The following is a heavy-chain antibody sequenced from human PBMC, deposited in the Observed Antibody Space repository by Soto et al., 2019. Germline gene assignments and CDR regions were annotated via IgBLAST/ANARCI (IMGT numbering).Heavy chain of an antibody. J-gene: IGHJ4*02. V-gene: IGHV1-18*04. CDR2: ITPYNGNA. Sequence: QVQLVQSGAEVENPGASVKVSCKASGYTFTNFGINWVRRAPGQGLEWMGWITPYNGNANYAQKHQGRLTITTDTSTSTAYMELRSLRSDDTAVYYCARSQMYSGAYHDYWGQGTLVTVSS. CDR3: ARSQMYSGAYHDY. D-gene: IGHD1-26*01. CDR1: GYTFTNFG.